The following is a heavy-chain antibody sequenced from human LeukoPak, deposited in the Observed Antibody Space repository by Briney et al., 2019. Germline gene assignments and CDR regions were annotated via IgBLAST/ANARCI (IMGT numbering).Heavy chain of an antibody. J-gene: IGHJ4*02. Sequence: GGSLRLSCAASGFTFKSYGMHWVRQAPGKGLEWVAVIWYDGSNKYYADSVKGRFTISRDNSENTLYLQMNSLRAEDTALYYCASDGIAVDRGIGYFDYWGQGTLVTVSS. CDR1: GFTFKSYG. V-gene: IGHV3-33*01. CDR2: IWYDGSNK. CDR3: ASDGIAVDRGIGYFDY. D-gene: IGHD6-13*01.